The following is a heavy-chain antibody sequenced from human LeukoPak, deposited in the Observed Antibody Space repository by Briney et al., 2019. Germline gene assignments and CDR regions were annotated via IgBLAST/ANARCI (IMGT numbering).Heavy chain of an antibody. CDR3: ARSYDSSAYYYGY. J-gene: IGHJ4*02. CDR2: ISSSSSYI. Sequence: GGSLRLSCAASGFTFSNYSMNWVRQAPGKGLEWVSSISSSSSYIYYAGSVKGRFTISRDNAKNSLYLQMNSLRAEDTAVYYCARSYDSSAYYYGYWGQGTLVTVSS. CDR1: GFTFSNYS. D-gene: IGHD3-22*01. V-gene: IGHV3-21*01.